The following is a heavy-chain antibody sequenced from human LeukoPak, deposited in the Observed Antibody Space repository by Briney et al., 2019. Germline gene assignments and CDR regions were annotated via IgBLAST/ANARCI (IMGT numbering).Heavy chain of an antibody. J-gene: IGHJ3*02. CDR1: GGSISSYY. Sequence: SETLSLTCTVFGGSISSYYWSWIRQPPGKGLEWIGYIYYSGSTNYNPSLKSRVTISVDTSKNQFSLKLSSVTAADTAVYYCARGLLDGYTHPAAFDIWGQGTMVTVSS. V-gene: IGHV4-59*01. CDR3: ARGLLDGYTHPAAFDI. CDR2: IYYSGST. D-gene: IGHD5-24*01.